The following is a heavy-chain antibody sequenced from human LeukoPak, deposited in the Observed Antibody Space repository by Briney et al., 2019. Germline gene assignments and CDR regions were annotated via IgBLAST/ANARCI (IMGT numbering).Heavy chain of an antibody. Sequence: SETLSLNCTVSGGSISSSSYYWGWIRQSPGKGLEWIGSVYYSGSTYYNPSLKSRVTISVDTSKNQFSLKLSSVTAADTAVYYCAREIVVVPAAYDYWGQGTLVTVSS. J-gene: IGHJ4*02. CDR1: GGSISSSSYY. V-gene: IGHV4-39*07. CDR3: AREIVVVPAAYDY. D-gene: IGHD2-2*01. CDR2: VYYSGST.